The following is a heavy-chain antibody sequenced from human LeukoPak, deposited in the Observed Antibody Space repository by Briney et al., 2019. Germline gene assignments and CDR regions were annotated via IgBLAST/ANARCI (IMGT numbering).Heavy chain of an antibody. V-gene: IGHV4-39*01. Sequence: SETPSLTCTVSGGSTSSSSAYWCWIRQPPGKGLEWIGSIYYSKNTYYNPSLKSRVTISADTSKNQFSLTLGSVSATDTAVYYCVSPRGFSYGYFDYWGQGTLVTVSS. J-gene: IGHJ4*02. CDR3: VSPRGFSYGYFDY. CDR1: GGSTSSSSAY. D-gene: IGHD5-18*01. CDR2: IYYSKNT.